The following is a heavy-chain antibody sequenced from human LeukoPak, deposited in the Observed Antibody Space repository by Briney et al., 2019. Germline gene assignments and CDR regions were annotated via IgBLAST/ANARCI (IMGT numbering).Heavy chain of an antibody. CDR2: IRSKGYGGTK. Sequence: GGSLRLSCTASGCTFGEYAMNWLRQAPGKGLEGVGFIRSKGYGGTKEYAASVKGRFTISRDDSKSIAYLQMNRLKTEDTAVYYCAIHTGSYYEFDYWGQGTPVTVSS. CDR3: AIHTGSYYEFDY. CDR1: GCTFGEYA. D-gene: IGHD1-26*01. V-gene: IGHV3-49*03. J-gene: IGHJ4*02.